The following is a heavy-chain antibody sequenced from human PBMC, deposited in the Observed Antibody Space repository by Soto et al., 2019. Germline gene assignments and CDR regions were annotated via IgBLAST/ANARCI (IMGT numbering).Heavy chain of an antibody. CDR1: GFTFDDYA. CDR2: ISWNSGSI. J-gene: IGHJ3*02. CDR3: AKDYAWSSRGDYGAGDAFDI. V-gene: IGHV3-9*01. Sequence: GGSLRLSCAASGFTFDDYAMHWVRQAPGKGLEWVSGISWNSGSIGYADSVKGRFTISRDNAKNSLYLQMNSLRAEDTALYYCAKDYAWSSRGDYGAGDAFDIWGQGTMVTVSS. D-gene: IGHD4-17*01.